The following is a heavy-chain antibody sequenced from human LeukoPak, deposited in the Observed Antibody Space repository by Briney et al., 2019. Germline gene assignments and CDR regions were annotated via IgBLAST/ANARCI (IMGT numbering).Heavy chain of an antibody. CDR3: TRDPNALDY. V-gene: IGHV3-48*02. CDR2: ITRSSSPI. J-gene: IGHJ4*02. D-gene: IGHD1-1*01. CDR1: GFTFSSYS. Sequence: GGSLRLSCAASGFTFSSYSMKWVRQAPGKGLEWVSYITRSSSPIHYADSVKGRFTISRGNAKNSLYLQMNSLRDEDTAVYYCTRDPNALDYWGQGTLVTVSS.